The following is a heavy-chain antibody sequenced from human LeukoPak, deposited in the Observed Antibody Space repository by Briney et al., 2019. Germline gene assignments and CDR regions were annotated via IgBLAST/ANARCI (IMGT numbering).Heavy chain of an antibody. CDR3: ASFLTILDAFDI. CDR1: GGSISSSSYY. CDR2: IYYSGST. V-gene: IGHV4-39*07. D-gene: IGHD3-9*01. J-gene: IGHJ3*02. Sequence: SETLSLTCTVSGGSISSSSYYWGWIRQPPGKGLEWIGSIYYSGSTYYNPSLKSRVTISVDTSKNQFSLKLSSVTAADTAVYYCASFLTILDAFDIWGQGTMVTVSS.